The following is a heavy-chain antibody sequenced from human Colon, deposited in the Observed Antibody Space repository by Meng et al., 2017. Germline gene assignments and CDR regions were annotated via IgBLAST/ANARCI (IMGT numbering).Heavy chain of an antibody. Sequence: QVETQESGPGLVKPWGSLSLTCAVFGGSISSSNWWSWARQPPGKGLEWIGEIYHSGSTNYNPSLKSRVTISVDKSKNQFSLKLSSVTAADTAVYYCASFPPPGKQWLVTDYWGQGTLVTVSS. CDR2: IYHSGST. V-gene: IGHV4-4*02. J-gene: IGHJ4*02. D-gene: IGHD6-19*01. CDR3: ASFPPPGKQWLVTDY. CDR1: GGSISSSNW.